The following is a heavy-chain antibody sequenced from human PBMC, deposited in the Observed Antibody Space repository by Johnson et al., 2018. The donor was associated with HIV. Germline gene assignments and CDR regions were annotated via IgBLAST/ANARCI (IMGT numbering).Heavy chain of an antibody. CDR3: ARDPTIAWDLKGDAFDI. CDR1: GFTFSSYA. D-gene: IGHD1-26*01. Sequence: QVHLVESGGGVVQPGRSLRLSCAASGFTFSSYAMHWVRQAPGKGLEWVAVISYDGSNKYYADSVKGRFTISRDNSKNTLYLQMNSLRAEDTALYYCARDPTIAWDLKGDAFDIWGQGTMVTVSS. V-gene: IGHV3-30*04. J-gene: IGHJ3*02. CDR2: ISYDGSNK.